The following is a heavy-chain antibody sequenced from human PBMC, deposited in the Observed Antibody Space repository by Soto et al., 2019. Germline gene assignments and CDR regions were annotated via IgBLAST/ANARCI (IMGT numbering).Heavy chain of an antibody. J-gene: IGHJ1*01. CDR1: VYTFTSYG. D-gene: IGHD6-13*01. CDR3: ARVGLALAAAPVWPY. V-gene: IGHV1-18*01. CDR2: INPYNGNT. Sequence: GXPVNVSCKTSVYTFTSYGISWARQAPGQGLEWMAWINPYNGNTKYAEKFLGRVTVTTDTSTATSYMEVRSLAAADTAVFYCARVGLALAAAPVWPYWGQDTPDTTSS.